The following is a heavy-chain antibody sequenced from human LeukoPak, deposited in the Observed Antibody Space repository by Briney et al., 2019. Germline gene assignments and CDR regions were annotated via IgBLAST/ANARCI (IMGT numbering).Heavy chain of an antibody. CDR1: GFIFSIYG. D-gene: IGHD3-10*02. V-gene: IGHV3-30*02. CDR2: IQYDGTNK. Sequence: GGSLRLSCAASGFIFSIYGMHWVRQAPGKGLEWGAFIQYDGTNKYYPDSVKGRFTISRDNSKNTLYLQMNSLRAEDTAVYYCAELGITMIGGVWGKGTTVTISS. CDR3: AELGITMIGGV. J-gene: IGHJ6*04.